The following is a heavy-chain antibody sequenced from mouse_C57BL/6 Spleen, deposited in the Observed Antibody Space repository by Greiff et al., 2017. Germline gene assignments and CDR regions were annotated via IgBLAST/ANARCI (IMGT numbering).Heavy chain of an antibody. Sequence: QVQLQQSGPELVKPGASVKLSCKASGYTFTSYDINWVKQRPGPGLEWIGWIYPRDGSTKYNEKFKGKATLTVDTSSSTAYMELLSLTSEDSAVYFCARMITTVVATGNFDYWGQGTTLTVS. D-gene: IGHD1-1*01. CDR2: IYPRDGST. CDR1: GYTFTSYD. V-gene: IGHV1-85*01. CDR3: ARMITTVVATGNFDY. J-gene: IGHJ2*01.